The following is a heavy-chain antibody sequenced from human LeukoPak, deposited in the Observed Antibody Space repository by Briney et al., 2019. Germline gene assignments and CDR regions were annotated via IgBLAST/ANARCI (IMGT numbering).Heavy chain of an antibody. CDR1: GYTFTSYY. V-gene: IGHV1-46*01. CDR3: ARELASRYYDSSGRLDY. J-gene: IGHJ4*02. Sequence: GASVKVSCKXSGYTFTSYYMHWVRQSPGQGLEWMGIINPSGGSTSYSQKFQGRVTMTRDTSTSTVYMELSSLRSEDTAVYYCARELASRYYDSSGRLDYWGQGTLVTVSS. CDR2: INPSGGST. D-gene: IGHD3-22*01.